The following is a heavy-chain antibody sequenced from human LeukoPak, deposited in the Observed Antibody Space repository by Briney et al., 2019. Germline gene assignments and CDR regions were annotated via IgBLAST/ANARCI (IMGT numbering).Heavy chain of an antibody. D-gene: IGHD1-26*01. Sequence: GGSLRLSCAASGFTFDDYAMHWVRQAPGKGLEWVSLISWDGGSTYYADSVKGRFTISRDNSKNSLYLQMNSLRAEDTALYYCAKDMSNYGSYHGHWGQGTLVTVSS. V-gene: IGHV3-43D*03. CDR2: ISWDGGST. CDR3: AKDMSNYGSYHGH. J-gene: IGHJ4*02. CDR1: GFTFDDYA.